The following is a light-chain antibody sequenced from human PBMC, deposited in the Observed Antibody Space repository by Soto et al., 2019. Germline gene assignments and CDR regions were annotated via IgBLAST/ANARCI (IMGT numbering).Light chain of an antibody. CDR1: ESISTW. CDR2: DAS. Sequence: DIQMTQSPSTLSASVVDRVTITCLASESISTWLALDQQKPGKAPKLLIYDASSLQSGVPSRFSGTASGTEFTLTISSLQPDDFATYYCQQYNSYSQTFGQGTKVDIK. J-gene: IGKJ1*01. CDR3: QQYNSYSQT. V-gene: IGKV1-5*01.